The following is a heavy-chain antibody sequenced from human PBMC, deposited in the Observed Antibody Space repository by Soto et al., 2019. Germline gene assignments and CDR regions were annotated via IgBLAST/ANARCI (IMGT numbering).Heavy chain of an antibody. Sequence: SETLSLTCTVSGGSISSYYWSWIRQPPGKGLEWIGYIYYSGSTNYNPSLKSRVTISVDTSKNQFSLKLSSVTAADTAVYYCARDQGNYYDSSGPYFDYWGQGTLVTVSS. V-gene: IGHV4-59*01. CDR2: IYYSGST. CDR1: GGSISSYY. D-gene: IGHD3-22*01. J-gene: IGHJ4*02. CDR3: ARDQGNYYDSSGPYFDY.